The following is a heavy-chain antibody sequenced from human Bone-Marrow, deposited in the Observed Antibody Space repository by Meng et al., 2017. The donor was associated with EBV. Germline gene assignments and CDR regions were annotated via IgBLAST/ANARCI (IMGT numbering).Heavy chain of an antibody. V-gene: IGHV1-3*01. J-gene: IGHJ4*02. Sequence: VPLVQSGAEVKKPGASVKVSCKASGYTFITYAIYWVRQAPGQTLEWMGWINPGNGHTRYSQKFQGRLTFIRDTSASTAYMELSSLRSEDTAVYYCARVYIPTTAAALFDYWGQGTLVTVSS. CDR1: GYTFITYA. CDR2: INPGNGHT. CDR3: ARVYIPTTAAALFDY. D-gene: IGHD6-13*01.